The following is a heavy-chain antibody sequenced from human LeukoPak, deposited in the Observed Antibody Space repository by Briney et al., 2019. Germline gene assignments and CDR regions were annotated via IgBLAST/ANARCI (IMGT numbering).Heavy chain of an antibody. CDR2: ISAYNGNT. V-gene: IGHV1-18*01. CDR1: GYTFTSYG. D-gene: IGHD2-2*01. J-gene: IGHJ3*02. Sequence: ASVKVSCKASGYTFTSYGISWVRQAPGQGLEWMGWISAYNGNTNYAQKLQGRVTMTTDTSTSTAYMELRSLRSDDTAVYYCARGKDIVVVPAAPSAFDIWGQGTMVTVSS. CDR3: ARGKDIVVVPAAPSAFDI.